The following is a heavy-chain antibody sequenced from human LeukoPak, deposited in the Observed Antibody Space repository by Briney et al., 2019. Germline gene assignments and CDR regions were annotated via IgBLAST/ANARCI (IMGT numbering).Heavy chain of an antibody. CDR2: IYYSGST. CDR3: ATGNWNYNS. J-gene: IGHJ4*02. D-gene: IGHD1-7*01. CDR1: GGSISSYY. V-gene: IGHV4-59*08. Sequence: SETLSLTCTVSGGSISSYYWSWIRQPPGKGLEWIGYIYYSGSTNYNPSLRSRVTISINTSKTQFSLNLISVTAADTAVYFCATGNWNYNSWGQGTLVTVSS.